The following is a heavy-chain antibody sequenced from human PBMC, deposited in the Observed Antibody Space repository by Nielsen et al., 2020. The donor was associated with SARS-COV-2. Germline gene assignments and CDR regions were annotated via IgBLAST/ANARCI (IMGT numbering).Heavy chain of an antibody. J-gene: IGHJ4*02. CDR1: GYTSSDYY. CDR2: IHSDGRRN. Sequence: GGSLRLSCEGSGYTSSDYYMNWVRQAPGKGLMWVARIHSDGRRNSYADAVKGRFIMSRDNARDTLSLQMNSLSVEDTAVYYCVRVRDDGHYYDTGPFDDWGQGALVTVSS. CDR3: VRVRDDGHYYDTGPFDD. V-gene: IGHV3-74*01. D-gene: IGHD3-22*01.